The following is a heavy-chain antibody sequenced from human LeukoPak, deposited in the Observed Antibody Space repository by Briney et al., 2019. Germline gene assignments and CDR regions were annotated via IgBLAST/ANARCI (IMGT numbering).Heavy chain of an antibody. V-gene: IGHV1-69*15. Sequence: SVKVSCKASGGTFSSYAISWVRQAPGQGLEWMGRIIPIFGTANYAQKFQGRVTTTADESTSTAYMELSSLRSEDTAVYYCARSPPSQQWFGGVDYWGQGTLVTVSS. D-gene: IGHD6-19*01. CDR1: GGTFSSYA. CDR2: IIPIFGTA. CDR3: ARSPPSQQWFGGVDY. J-gene: IGHJ4*02.